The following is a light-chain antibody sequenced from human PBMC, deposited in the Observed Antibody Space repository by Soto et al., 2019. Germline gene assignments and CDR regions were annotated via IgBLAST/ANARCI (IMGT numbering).Light chain of an antibody. V-gene: IGLV2-14*01. CDR3: SSYTSDNRDYV. CDR1: SSDVGAYTS. J-gene: IGLJ1*01. CDR2: EVS. Sequence: QSVLTQPASVSGSPGQSVTISCTGTSSDVGAYTSVSWYQQHPGKAPKLIIYEVSNQPPGVSTRFSGSKSASTASLTISGLQAEDEAHYYCSSYTSDNRDYVFGTGTKVTVL.